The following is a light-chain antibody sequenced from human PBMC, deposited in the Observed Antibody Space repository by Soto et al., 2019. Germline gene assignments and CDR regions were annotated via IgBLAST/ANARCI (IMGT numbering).Light chain of an antibody. J-gene: IGKJ1*01. CDR1: QNINSA. CDR3: QQHKSYPRT. Sequence: DIQMTQSPSTLSASVGDRVTITCRASQNINSALVWYQQKPGKAPNLLIYKASSLESGVPLRFSGSGSGTEVTLTISSLQPEDFATYYCQQHKSYPRTFGQGNKVEIK. V-gene: IGKV1-5*03. CDR2: KAS.